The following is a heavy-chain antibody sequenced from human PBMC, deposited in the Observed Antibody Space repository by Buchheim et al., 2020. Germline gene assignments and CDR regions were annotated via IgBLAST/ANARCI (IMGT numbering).Heavy chain of an antibody. CDR1: QFRFSSYP. J-gene: IGHJ6*02. Sequence: QVQLVESGGGVVQPGGSLTLSCAASQFRFSSYPLHWVRQAPDKGLEWVAGISYDGKGTYYLDSVKGRFTISSDNSKNTLYLQMNSLRAEDTAVYYCARDSSSYYDFWSGYISPPGYGMDVWGQGTT. CDR3: ARDSSSYYDFWSGYISPPGYGMDV. V-gene: IGHV3-30*04. CDR2: ISYDGKGT. D-gene: IGHD3-3*01.